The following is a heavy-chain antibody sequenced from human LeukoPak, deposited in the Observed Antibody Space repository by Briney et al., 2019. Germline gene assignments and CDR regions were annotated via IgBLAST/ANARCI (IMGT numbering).Heavy chain of an antibody. Sequence: PGGSLRLSCAASGFTFSSYDMHWVRQATGKGLEWVSAIGTAGDTYYPGSVKGRFTISRENAKNSLYLQMNSLRAGDTAVYYCARLGITDAFDIWGQGTMVTVSS. CDR2: IGTAGDT. V-gene: IGHV3-13*01. J-gene: IGHJ3*02. D-gene: IGHD7-27*01. CDR3: ARLGITDAFDI. CDR1: GFTFSSYD.